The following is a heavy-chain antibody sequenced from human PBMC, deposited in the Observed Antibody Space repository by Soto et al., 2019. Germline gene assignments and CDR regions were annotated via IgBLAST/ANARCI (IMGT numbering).Heavy chain of an antibody. Sequence: QVQLQESGPGLVKPSQTLSLTCTVSGGSISSGGYYWSWIRQHPGKGLEWIGYIYYSGSTYYNPSLKSRVTISVDTSQNQFSLKLSSVTAADTAVYYCAREGSWFGDPLGVIDYWGQGTLVTVSS. D-gene: IGHD3-10*01. CDR3: AREGSWFGDPLGVIDY. CDR2: IYYSGST. CDR1: GGSISSGGYY. J-gene: IGHJ4*02. V-gene: IGHV4-31*03.